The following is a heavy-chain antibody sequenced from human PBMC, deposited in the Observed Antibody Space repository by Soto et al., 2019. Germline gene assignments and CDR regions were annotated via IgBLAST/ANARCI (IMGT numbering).Heavy chain of an antibody. V-gene: IGHV3-30*18. J-gene: IGHJ4*02. CDR2: ISYDGSNK. Sequence: GGSLRLSCAASGFTFSSYGMHWVRQAPGKGLEWVAVISYDGSNKYYADSVKGRFTISRDNSKNTLYLQMNSLRAEDTAVYYCAKLDERAATFDYWGQGTLVTVS. D-gene: IGHD2-15*01. CDR1: GFTFSSYG. CDR3: AKLDERAATFDY.